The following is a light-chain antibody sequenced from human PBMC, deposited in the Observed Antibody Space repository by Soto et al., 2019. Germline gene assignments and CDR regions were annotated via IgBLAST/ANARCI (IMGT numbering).Light chain of an antibody. CDR1: QSVTSN. Sequence: EIVMTQSPATLSVSPGERATLSCRASQSVTSNFAWYQQKPGQAPRLLIYDASTRATGIPARFSGSGSGTEFTLTISSLQSEDFAVYYCQQYNNWPPWTFGRGTTVEIK. J-gene: IGKJ1*01. V-gene: IGKV3-15*01. CDR3: QQYNNWPPWT. CDR2: DAS.